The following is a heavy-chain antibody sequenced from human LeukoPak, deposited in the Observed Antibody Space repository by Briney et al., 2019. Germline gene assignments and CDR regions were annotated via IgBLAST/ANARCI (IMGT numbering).Heavy chain of an antibody. D-gene: IGHD6-13*01. Sequence: SGGSLRLSYAASGFTFNNYAMTWVRQAPGKGLEWVTTITGSGASTYSADSVRGRFTISRDNSKNTLFLQMNSLRADDTAVYYCARNQDSSWYYYYMDVWGIGTMVTVSS. CDR1: GFTFNNYA. CDR3: ARNQDSSWYYYYMDV. V-gene: IGHV3-23*01. CDR2: ITGSGAST. J-gene: IGHJ6*03.